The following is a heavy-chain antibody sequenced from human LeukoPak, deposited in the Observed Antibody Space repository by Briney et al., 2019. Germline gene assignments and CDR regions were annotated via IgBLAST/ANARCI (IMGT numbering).Heavy chain of an antibody. D-gene: IGHD5-12*01. V-gene: IGHV1-69*01. CDR2: IIPIFGTA. CDR3: ARSPSDSGYDPDYNWFDP. Sequence: GSSVNVSYKASGGTFSSYAISWVRQAPGQGLEWMGGIIPIFGTANYAQKFQGRVTITADESTSTAYMELSSLRSEDTAVYYCARSPSDSGYDPDYNWFDPWGQGTLVTVSS. J-gene: IGHJ5*02. CDR1: GGTFSSYA.